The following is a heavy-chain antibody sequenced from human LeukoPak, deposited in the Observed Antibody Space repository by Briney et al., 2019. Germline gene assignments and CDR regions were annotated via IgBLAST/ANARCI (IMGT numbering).Heavy chain of an antibody. D-gene: IGHD4-23*01. Sequence: SETLSLTCTVSGGSISSYYWSWIRQPPGKGLEWIGYIYYSGSTNYNPFLKSRVTISVDTSKNQFSLKLSSVTAADTAVYYCARERVGDSGDYGGNSPFDYWGQGTLVTVSS. CDR3: ARERVGDSGDYGGNSPFDY. CDR2: IYYSGST. V-gene: IGHV4-59*01. J-gene: IGHJ4*02. CDR1: GGSISSYY.